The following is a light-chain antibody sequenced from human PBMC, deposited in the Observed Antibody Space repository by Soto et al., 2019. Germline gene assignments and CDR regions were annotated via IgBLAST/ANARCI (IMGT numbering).Light chain of an antibody. CDR3: HSYDSTLSGSV. CDR1: SSNIGTRYD. Sequence: QSVLTQPPSESGAPGQRVTISCTGSSSNIGTRYDVHWYQQIPGRAPKLLIYGNNNRPSGVPDRFSGSKAGTSASLAVTGLQPEDEADYYCHSYDSTLSGSVFGGGIKLTVL. V-gene: IGLV1-40*01. J-gene: IGLJ2*01. CDR2: GNN.